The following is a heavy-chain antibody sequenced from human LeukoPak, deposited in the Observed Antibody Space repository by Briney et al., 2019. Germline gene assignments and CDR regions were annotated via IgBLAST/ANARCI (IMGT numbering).Heavy chain of an antibody. CDR1: GYTFTGYY. D-gene: IGHD3-10*01. Sequence: GASVKVSCKASGYTFTGYYMHWVRQAPGQGLEWMGWINPNSGGTIYAQKFQGRVTMTRDTSISTAYMELSRLRSDDTAVYYCARDHGSGSYYADYWGQGTLVTVSS. V-gene: IGHV1-2*02. J-gene: IGHJ4*02. CDR3: ARDHGSGSYYADY. CDR2: INPNSGGT.